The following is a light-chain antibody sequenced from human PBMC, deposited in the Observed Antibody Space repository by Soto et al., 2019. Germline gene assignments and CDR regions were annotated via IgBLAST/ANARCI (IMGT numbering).Light chain of an antibody. CDR3: SSYTTSSTRV. CDR1: NSDVGAFNY. V-gene: IGLV2-14*03. J-gene: IGLJ1*01. CDR2: EVS. Sequence: QSALTQPASVSGSPGQSIAITCTGTNSDVGAFNYVSWYQRHPDKAPKLMIYEVSNRPSGVSNRFSGSKSVNTATLTISGLQTEDEADYYCSSYTTSSTRVFGTGTKVTVL.